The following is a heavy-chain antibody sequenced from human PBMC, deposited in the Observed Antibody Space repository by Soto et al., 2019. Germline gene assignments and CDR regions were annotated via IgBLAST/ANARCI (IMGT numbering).Heavy chain of an antibody. CDR3: ARHLSTYYYDSSGYSALDY. V-gene: IGHV1-69*13. J-gene: IGHJ4*02. D-gene: IGHD3-22*01. Sequence: SVKVSCKASGGTFSSYAISWVRQAPGQGLEWMGGIIPIFGTANYAQKFQGRVTITADESTSTAYMELSSLRSEDTAVYYCARHLSTYYYDSSGYSALDYWGQGTLVTVSS. CDR1: GGTFSSYA. CDR2: IIPIFGTA.